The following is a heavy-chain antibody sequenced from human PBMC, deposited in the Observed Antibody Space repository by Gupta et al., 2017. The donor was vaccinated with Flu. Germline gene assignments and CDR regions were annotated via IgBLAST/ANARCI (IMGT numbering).Heavy chain of an antibody. V-gene: IGHV3-23*01. J-gene: IGHJ4*02. D-gene: IGHD2-21*02. CDR3: AKDVGDGGDCCPFDH. CDR2: ITGRSATT. CDR1: GFTLTSYA. Sequence: EVQLLESGGDLVQPGGSLRLSCAASGFTLTSYAMTWLRQAPGKGLEWVATITGRSATTYYTDSVKGRFTVARDHSLNTLYLEMNTLRAEDTALYFGAKDVGDGGDCCPFDHWGQGTLVSVSS.